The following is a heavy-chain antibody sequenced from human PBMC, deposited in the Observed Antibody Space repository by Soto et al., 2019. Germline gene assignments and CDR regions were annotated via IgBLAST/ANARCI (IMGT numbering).Heavy chain of an antibody. CDR3: AKDKRQQLVLSPPTFDY. D-gene: IGHD6-13*01. Sequence: QVQLVESGGGVVQPGRSLRLSCAASGFTFSSYGMHWVRQTPGKGLEWVALISYDGSNKYYADSVKGRFTISRDNSKNTLYLQMNSLRAEDTAVYYCAKDKRQQLVLSPPTFDYWGQGTPVSVSS. CDR1: GFTFSSYG. CDR2: ISYDGSNK. J-gene: IGHJ4*02. V-gene: IGHV3-30*18.